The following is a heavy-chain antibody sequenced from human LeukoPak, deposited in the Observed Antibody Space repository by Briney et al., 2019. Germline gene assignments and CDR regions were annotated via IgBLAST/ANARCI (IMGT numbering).Heavy chain of an antibody. J-gene: IGHJ4*02. CDR2: IYTSGST. D-gene: IGHD5-24*01. Sequence: SETLSLTCTVSGGSISSSSYYWGWIRQPPGKGLEWIGRIYTSGSTNYNPSLKSRVTISVDTSKNQFSLKLSSVTAADTAVYYCARRGKSNQSKYRRVRREGPFDYWGQGTLVTVSS. CDR1: GGSISSSSYY. V-gene: IGHV4-61*05. CDR3: ARRGKSNQSKYRRVRREGPFDY.